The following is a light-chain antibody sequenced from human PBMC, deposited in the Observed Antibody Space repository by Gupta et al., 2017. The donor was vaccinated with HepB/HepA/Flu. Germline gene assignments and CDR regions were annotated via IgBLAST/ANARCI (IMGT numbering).Light chain of an antibody. V-gene: IGLV1-40*01. CDR2: SND. CDR1: SFNIGSAYD. CDR3: QSYDSTRSDVV. Sequence: QSVLTQPPSVSGAPGQRVTISCTGSSFNIGSAYDVHWYQQFTGTAPRLLIDSNDNRPSGVPDRFSGSRSGTSASLAITGLQAEDEADYYCQSYDSTRSDVVFGGGTKLTVL. J-gene: IGLJ2*01.